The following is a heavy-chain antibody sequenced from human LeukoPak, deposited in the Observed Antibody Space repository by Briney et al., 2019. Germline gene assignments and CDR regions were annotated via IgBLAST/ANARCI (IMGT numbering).Heavy chain of an antibody. V-gene: IGHV1-2*02. CDR3: ARDLRTRGYCSGGSCYGFGY. D-gene: IGHD2-15*01. CDR1: GYTFTGYY. J-gene: IGHJ4*02. Sequence: GASVKVSCKASGYTFTGYYMHWVRQAPGQGLEWIGWINPNSGGTNYAQKFQGRVTMTRDTSISTAYMELSRLRSDDTAVYYCARDLRTRGYCSGGSCYGFGYWGQGTLVTVSS. CDR2: INPNSGGT.